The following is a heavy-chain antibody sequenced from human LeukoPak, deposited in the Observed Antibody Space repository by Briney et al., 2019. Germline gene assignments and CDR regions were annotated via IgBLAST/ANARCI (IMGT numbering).Heavy chain of an antibody. D-gene: IGHD3-16*02. J-gene: IGHJ4*02. Sequence: PGGSLRLSCAASGFTFSSYAMSWVRQAPGKGLEWVSAISGSGGSTYYADSAKGRFTISRDNSKNTLYLQMNSLRAEDTAVYYCAKDRGGGLRLGELSEFGYFDYWGQGTLVTVSS. CDR3: AKDRGGGLRLGELSEFGYFDY. CDR2: ISGSGGST. V-gene: IGHV3-23*01. CDR1: GFTFSSYA.